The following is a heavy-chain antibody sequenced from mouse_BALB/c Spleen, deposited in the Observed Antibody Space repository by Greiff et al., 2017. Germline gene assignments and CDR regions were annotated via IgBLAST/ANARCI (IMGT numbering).Heavy chain of an antibody. Sequence: EVKLVESGGGLVKPGGSLKLSCAASGFAFSSYDMSWVRQTPEKRLEWVAYISSGGGSTYYPDTVKGRFTISRDNAKNTLYLQMSSLKSEDTAMYYCARHGEAYYGSYYAMDYWGQGTSVTVSS. CDR3: ARHGEAYYGSYYAMDY. V-gene: IGHV5-12-1*01. CDR1: GFAFSSYD. CDR2: ISSGGGST. J-gene: IGHJ4*01. D-gene: IGHD1-1*01.